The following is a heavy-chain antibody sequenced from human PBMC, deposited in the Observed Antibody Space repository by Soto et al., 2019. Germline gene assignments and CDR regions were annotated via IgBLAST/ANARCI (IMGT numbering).Heavy chain of an antibody. CDR3: ARAFPGSGSAPDY. CDR1: GGSINSGDYY. D-gene: IGHD3-10*01. CDR2: IYYTGST. J-gene: IGHJ4*02. V-gene: IGHV4-30-4*01. Sequence: QVQLQESGPGLVKPSQTLSLTCTVSGGSINSGDYYWSWIRQPPGKGLEWIGYIYYTGSTYYNPSLNLRVXXSXDXXKKQFSLRLSSVTVADQAVYYCARAFPGSGSAPDYWGQGTLVPVSS.